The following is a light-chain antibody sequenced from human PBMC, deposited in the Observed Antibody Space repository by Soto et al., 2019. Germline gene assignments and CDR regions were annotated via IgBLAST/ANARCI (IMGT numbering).Light chain of an antibody. Sequence: EIVLTQSPGTLSLSPGERATLSCRASQSVSSSYLAWYQQKPGQAPRLLIYDASSRATGIPDRFNGSGSGTDFTLTISRLEPEDFAVYYCQQYGSSPGTFGQGTKVEIK. CDR2: DAS. V-gene: IGKV3-20*01. J-gene: IGKJ1*01. CDR3: QQYGSSPGT. CDR1: QSVSSSY.